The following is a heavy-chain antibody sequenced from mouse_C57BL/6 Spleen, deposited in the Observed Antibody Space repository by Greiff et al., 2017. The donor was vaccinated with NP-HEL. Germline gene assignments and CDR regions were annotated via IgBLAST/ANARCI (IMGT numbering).Heavy chain of an antibody. D-gene: IGHD2-2*01. CDR2: IDPETGGT. Sequence: QVQLQQSGAELVRPGASVTLSCKASGYTFTDYEMHWVKQTPVHGLEWIGAIDPETGGTAYNQKVKGKAILTADKSSSTAYMELRILPSEDSAVYYCTPYGYDDGGDYYAMDYWGQGTSVTVSS. V-gene: IGHV1-15*01. CDR1: GYTFTDYE. CDR3: TPYGYDDGGDYYAMDY. J-gene: IGHJ4*01.